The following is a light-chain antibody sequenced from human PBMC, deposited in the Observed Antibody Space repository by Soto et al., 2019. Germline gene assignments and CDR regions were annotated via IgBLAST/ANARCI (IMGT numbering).Light chain of an antibody. V-gene: IGKV1-39*01. CDR2: AAS. J-gene: IGKJ1*01. Sequence: DIQMTQSPSSLYASVGETITITCRASQSISSSLNWFQHSPGQPPKLLLFAASNLHAGVPPRFSGSGSGTSFSLTIRSLQPEDFATYYCQQSLNLPRTFGPGTRV. CDR1: QSISSS. CDR3: QQSLNLPRT.